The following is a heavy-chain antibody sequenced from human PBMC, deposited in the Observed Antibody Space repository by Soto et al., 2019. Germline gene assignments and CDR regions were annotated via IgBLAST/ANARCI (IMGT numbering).Heavy chain of an antibody. CDR1: GFTFSSYA. J-gene: IGHJ3*02. D-gene: IGHD4-17*01. Sequence: QVQLVESGGGVVQPGRSLRLSCAASGFTFSSYAMHWVRQAPGKGLEWVAVISYDGSNKYYADSVKGRFTISRDNSKNPLYLQMNSLRAEDTAVYYCARAITVTTLRGAFDIWGQGTMVTVSS. V-gene: IGHV3-30-3*01. CDR3: ARAITVTTLRGAFDI. CDR2: ISYDGSNK.